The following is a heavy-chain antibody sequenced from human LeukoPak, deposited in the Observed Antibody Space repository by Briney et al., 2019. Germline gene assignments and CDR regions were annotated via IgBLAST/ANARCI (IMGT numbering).Heavy chain of an antibody. J-gene: IGHJ4*02. V-gene: IGHV1-46*01. Sequence: ASVKVSCKASGYTFTSYYMHWVRQAPGQGLEWMGIINPSGGSTSYAQKFQGRVTMTEDTSTDTAYMELSSLRSEDTAVYYCATDLGSSSWYGGFDYWGQGTLVTVSS. CDR1: GYTFTSYY. CDR3: ATDLGSSSWYGGFDY. CDR2: INPSGGST. D-gene: IGHD6-13*01.